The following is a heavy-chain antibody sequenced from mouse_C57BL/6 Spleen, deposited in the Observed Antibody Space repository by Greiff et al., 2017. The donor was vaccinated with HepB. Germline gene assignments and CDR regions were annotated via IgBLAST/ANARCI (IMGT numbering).Heavy chain of an antibody. Sequence: QVQLQQSGPGLVQPSQSLSITCTVSGFSLTSYGVHWVRQPPGKGLEWLGVIWSGGSTDYNAAFIYRLSISKDNSKSQVFFKMNRLRADDTAIYYCAKNSYYYGSSYGYFDVWGTGTTVTVSS. V-gene: IGHV2-4*01. D-gene: IGHD1-1*01. J-gene: IGHJ1*03. CDR1: GFSLTSYG. CDR3: AKNSYYYGSSYGYFDV. CDR2: IWSGGST.